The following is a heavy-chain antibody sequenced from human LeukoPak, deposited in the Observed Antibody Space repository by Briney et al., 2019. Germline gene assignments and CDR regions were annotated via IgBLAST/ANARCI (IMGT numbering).Heavy chain of an antibody. J-gene: IGHJ4*02. V-gene: IGHV3-64*01. Sequence: GGSLRLSCAASGFTFSNYAMRWVRQAPGKGLEYVAVITSNGGSTYFANAVQGRFTISRDNSKNTVYLQMGSLRAEDTAVYYCAKDEAGYSSGWGQGTLVTVSS. CDR1: GFTFSNYA. CDR3: AKDEAGYSSG. D-gene: IGHD6-19*01. CDR2: ITSNGGST.